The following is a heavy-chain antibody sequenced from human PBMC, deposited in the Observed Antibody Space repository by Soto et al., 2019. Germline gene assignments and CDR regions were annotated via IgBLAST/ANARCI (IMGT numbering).Heavy chain of an antibody. Sequence: PGGSLRLSCAASGFTFSSYGMHWVRQAPGKGLEWVAVISYDGSNKYYADSVKGRFTISRDNSKNTLYLQMNSLRAEDTAVYYCAKEGSGPDDAFDIWGQGTMVTVSS. CDR3: AKEGSGPDDAFDI. J-gene: IGHJ3*02. CDR1: GFTFSSYG. CDR2: ISYDGSNK. D-gene: IGHD6-19*01. V-gene: IGHV3-30*18.